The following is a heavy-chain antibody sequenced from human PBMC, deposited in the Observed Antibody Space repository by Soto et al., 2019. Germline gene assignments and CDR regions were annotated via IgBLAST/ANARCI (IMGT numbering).Heavy chain of an antibody. J-gene: IGHJ4*02. CDR3: ARVGPHFDFWSGRGYYDY. CDR1: GFTFSSYW. V-gene: IGHV3-74*01. D-gene: IGHD3-3*01. Sequence: PGGSLRLSCAASGFTFSSYWMHWFRQAPGKGLVWVSRINSDGSTTNYADSVKGRFTISRDNAKNTLYLQMNSLRAEDSAVYYCARVGPHFDFWSGRGYYDYWGQGTRVTVSS. CDR2: INSDGSTT.